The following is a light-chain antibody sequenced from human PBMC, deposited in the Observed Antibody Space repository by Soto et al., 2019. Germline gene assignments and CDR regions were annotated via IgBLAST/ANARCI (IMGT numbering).Light chain of an antibody. V-gene: IGLV2-11*01. Sequence: QSVLTQPRSVSGSPGQSVIISCTGTNSDVGAYDYVSWYQQHPGKAPKLIIYDVTKRPSGGPDRFSASNSGNTASLTISGLQAEDEADYYCCSYAGSNTGVFGGGTKLTVL. CDR2: DVT. CDR3: CSYAGSNTGV. J-gene: IGLJ3*02. CDR1: NSDVGAYDY.